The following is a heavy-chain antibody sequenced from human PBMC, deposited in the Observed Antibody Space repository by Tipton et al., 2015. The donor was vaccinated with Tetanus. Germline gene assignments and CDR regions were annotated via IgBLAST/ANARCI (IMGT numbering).Heavy chain of an antibody. CDR3: ARDRYYDILTGYYGVGVDRLYGMDV. V-gene: IGHV4-31*03. Sequence: TLSLTCTVSGGSISSGGYYWSWIRQHPGKGLEWIGYIYYSGSTYYNPSLKSRVTISVDTSKNQFSLKLSSVTAADTAVYYCARDRYYDILTGYYGVGVDRLYGMDVWGQGTTVIVSS. D-gene: IGHD3-9*01. J-gene: IGHJ6*02. CDR1: GGSISSGGYY. CDR2: IYYSGST.